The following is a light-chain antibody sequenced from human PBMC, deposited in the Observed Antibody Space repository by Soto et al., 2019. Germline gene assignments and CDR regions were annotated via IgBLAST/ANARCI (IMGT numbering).Light chain of an antibody. CDR2: DNN. J-gene: IGLJ2*01. V-gene: IGLV1-51*01. CDR3: GTWDSSLSAVV. Sequence: QSVLTQPPSVTAARGQKVTISCSGSSSNIGNNYVSWYQQLTGTAPKLLIYDNNKRPSGIPDRFSGSKSGTSATLGITGLLTGDDADYYCGTWDSSLSAVVFGGGTKLTVL. CDR1: SSNIGNNY.